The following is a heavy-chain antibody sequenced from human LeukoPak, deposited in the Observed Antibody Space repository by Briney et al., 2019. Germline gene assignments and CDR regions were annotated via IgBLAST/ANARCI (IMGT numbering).Heavy chain of an antibody. CDR1: GYTFTNYW. J-gene: IGHJ4*02. V-gene: IGHV5-51*01. D-gene: IGHD2-2*01. Sequence: GESLKISCKGSGYTFTNYWIGWVRQMPGKGLEWMGIIYPGNSDTRYSPSFQGRVTISADKSISAAYLQWSSLKASDTAIYYCARHLSSISSCPNYWGQGTLVTVSS. CDR3: ARHLSSISSCPNY. CDR2: IYPGNSDT.